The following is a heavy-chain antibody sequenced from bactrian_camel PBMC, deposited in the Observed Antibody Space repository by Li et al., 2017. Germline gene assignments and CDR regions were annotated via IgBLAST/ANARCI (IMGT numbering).Heavy chain of an antibody. Sequence: HVQLVESGGDLVQPGGSLRISCAASGFAFSSYLMSWVRQAPGKGLEWLSSISTDGRATWYGDSVKGRLTISRDNAKNTMYLQMNSLKSDDTALYYCATDLGGSWYWYKYWGQGTQVTVS. D-gene: IGHD6*01. CDR2: ISTDGRAT. V-gene: IGHV3-2*01. CDR3: ATDLGGSWYWYKY. CDR1: GFAFSSYL. J-gene: IGHJ4*01.